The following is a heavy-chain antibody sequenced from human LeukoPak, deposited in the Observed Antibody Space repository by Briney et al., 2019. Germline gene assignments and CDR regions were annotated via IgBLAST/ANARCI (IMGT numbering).Heavy chain of an antibody. J-gene: IGHJ3*02. D-gene: IGHD3-22*01. CDR3: ARALVVVINLVAFDI. CDR2: ISSSGSTI. V-gene: IGHV3-11*01. CDR1: GFTFSDYY. Sequence: PGGSLRLSCAASGFTFSDYYMSWIRQAPGKGLEWVSYISSSGSTIYYADSVKGRFTISRDNAKNSLYLQMNGLRAEDTAVYYCARALVVVINLVAFDIWGQGTMVTVSS.